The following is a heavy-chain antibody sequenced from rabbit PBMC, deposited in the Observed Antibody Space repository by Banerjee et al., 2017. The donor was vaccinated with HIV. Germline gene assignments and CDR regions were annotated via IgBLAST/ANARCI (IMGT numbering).Heavy chain of an antibody. CDR1: GFSFSSSQW. D-gene: IGHD6-1*01. CDR3: ARAGDYDYTYGYAGYPM. CDR2: IYAGSSGST. J-gene: IGHJ6*01. V-gene: IGHV1S45*01. Sequence: QEQLVESGGGLVQPEGSLTLTCTASGFSFSSSQWICWVRQAPGKGLEWIACIYAGSSGSTYYASWAKGRFTISKTSSTTATLQMTSLTAADTATYFCARAGDYDYTYGYAGYPMWGPGTLVTVS.